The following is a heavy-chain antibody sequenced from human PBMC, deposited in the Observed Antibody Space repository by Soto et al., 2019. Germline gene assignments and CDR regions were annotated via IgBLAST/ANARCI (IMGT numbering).Heavy chain of an antibody. Sequence: PGGSLRLSCAASGFTFSDYYMSWIRQAPGKGLEWVSYISSSGSTIYYADSVKGRFTISRDNAKNSLYLQMNSLRAEDTAVYYCARCDYYDYNWFDPWGQGALVTVSS. CDR3: ARCDYYDYNWFDP. CDR2: ISSSGSTI. D-gene: IGHD3-3*01. V-gene: IGHV3-11*01. CDR1: GFTFSDYY. J-gene: IGHJ5*02.